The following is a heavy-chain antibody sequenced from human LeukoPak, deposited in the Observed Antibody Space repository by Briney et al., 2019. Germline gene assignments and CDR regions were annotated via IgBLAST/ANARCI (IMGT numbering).Heavy chain of an antibody. CDR1: GGSISSYY. CDR3: ARAAHITIFGVVTHDAFDI. J-gene: IGHJ3*02. D-gene: IGHD3-3*01. V-gene: IGHV4-4*07. Sequence: SETLSLTCTVSGGSISSYYWSWIRQPAGKGLEWIGRIYTSGSTNYNPSLKSRVTMSVDTSKNQFSLKLSSVTAADTAVYYCARAAHITIFGVVTHDAFDIWGQGTMVTVSS. CDR2: IYTSGST.